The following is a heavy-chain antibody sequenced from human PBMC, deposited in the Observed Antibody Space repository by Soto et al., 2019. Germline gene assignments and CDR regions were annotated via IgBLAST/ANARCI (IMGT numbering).Heavy chain of an antibody. CDR1: GFSLSTSGVG. Sequence: QITLKESGPTLVKPTQTLTLTCTFSGFSLSTSGVGVGWIRQPPGKALELLALIYWDDHKRYSPSLKSRLTITKDNSKNQVVLKMTTMDPVDTATYYCAHAKGYDTIGYYYVQLDHWGQGTLVNV. D-gene: IGHD3-22*01. CDR3: AHAKGYDTIGYYYVQLDH. V-gene: IGHV2-5*02. CDR2: IYWDDHK. J-gene: IGHJ4*02.